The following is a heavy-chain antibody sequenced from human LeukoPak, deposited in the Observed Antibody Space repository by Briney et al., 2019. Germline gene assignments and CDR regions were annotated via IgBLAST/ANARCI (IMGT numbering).Heavy chain of an antibody. CDR3: ARGVYIAAAQYAY. CDR2: IYYSGTT. J-gene: IGHJ4*02. D-gene: IGHD6-13*01. CDR1: GGSISSYY. Sequence: PSETLSLTCTVSGGSISSYYWSWIRQPPGKGLEWIGYIYYSGTTNYNPSLKSRVTISVDTSKDQFSLKLSSVTAADTAVYYCARGVYIAAAQYAYWGQGTLVTVSS. V-gene: IGHV4-59*01.